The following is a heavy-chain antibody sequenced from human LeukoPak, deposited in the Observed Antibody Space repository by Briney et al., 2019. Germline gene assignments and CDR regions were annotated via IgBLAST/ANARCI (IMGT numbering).Heavy chain of an antibody. CDR2: ISSSSSYI. V-gene: IGHV3-21*01. Sequence: GGSLRLSCVASGFTFDDYAMSWVRQAPGKGLEWVSSISSSSSYIYYSDSVKGRFTISRDNAKNSLYLQMNSLKADDTAVYYCTRGAGTGWRFDSWGQGTLVTVSS. J-gene: IGHJ4*02. CDR1: GFTFDDYA. D-gene: IGHD6-19*01. CDR3: TRGAGTGWRFDS.